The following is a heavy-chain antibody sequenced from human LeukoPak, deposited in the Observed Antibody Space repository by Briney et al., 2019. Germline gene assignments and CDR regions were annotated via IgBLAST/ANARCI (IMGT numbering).Heavy chain of an antibody. CDR3: ARGGASSGFGPDYYYGMDV. CDR2: IYSGGST. J-gene: IGHJ6*02. V-gene: IGHV3-66*02. Sequence: PGGSLRLSCAASGFIVSSNYMSWVRQAPGKGLEWVSVIYSGGSTYYADSVKGRFTISRDNSKNTLYLQMNSLRAEDTAVYYCARGGASSGFGPDYYYGMDVWGQGTTVTVSS. CDR1: GFIVSSNY. D-gene: IGHD6-19*01.